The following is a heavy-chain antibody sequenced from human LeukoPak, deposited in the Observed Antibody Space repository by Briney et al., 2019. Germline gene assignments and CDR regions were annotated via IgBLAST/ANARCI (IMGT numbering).Heavy chain of an antibody. D-gene: IGHD3-10*01. V-gene: IGHV4-39*07. J-gene: IGHJ4*02. Sequence: SETLSLTCTVSGGSISSSSYYWGWIRQPPGKGLEWIGSIYYSGSTYYNPSLKSRVTISVDTSKNQFSLKLSSVTAADTAVYYCARVVGITRIDYWGQGTLVTVSS. CDR2: IYYSGST. CDR3: ARVVGITRIDY. CDR1: GGSISSSSYY.